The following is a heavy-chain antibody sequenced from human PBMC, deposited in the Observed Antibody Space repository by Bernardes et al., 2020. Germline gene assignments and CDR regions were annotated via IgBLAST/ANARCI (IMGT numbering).Heavy chain of an antibody. J-gene: IGHJ5*02. V-gene: IGHV4-34*01. CDR3: ARSRYVGIVVVPAWFDP. CDR1: GGSFSGYY. D-gene: IGHD2-2*01. Sequence: TLSLTCAVYGGSFSGYYWSWIRQPPGKGLEWIGEINHSGSTNYNPSLKSRVTISVDTSKNQFSLKLSSVTAADTAVYYCARSRYVGIVVVPAWFDPWGQGTLVTVSS. CDR2: INHSGST.